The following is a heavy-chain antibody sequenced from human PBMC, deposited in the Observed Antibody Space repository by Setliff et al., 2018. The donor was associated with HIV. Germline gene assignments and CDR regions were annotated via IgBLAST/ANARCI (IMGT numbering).Heavy chain of an antibody. J-gene: IGHJ4*02. CDR2: IYTSGST. CDR1: GGSISSGSYY. D-gene: IGHD1-1*01. V-gene: IGHV4-61*09. Sequence: PSETLSLTCTVSGGSISSGSYYWSWIRQPAGKGLEWIGHIYTSGSTNYNPSLKSRVTISVDTSKNQFSLKLSSVTAADTAVYYCARGVRPYYFDYWGQGTLVTVSS. CDR3: ARGVRPYYFDY.